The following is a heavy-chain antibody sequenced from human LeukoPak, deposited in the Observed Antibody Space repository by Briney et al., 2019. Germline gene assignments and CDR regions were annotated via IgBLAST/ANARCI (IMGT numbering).Heavy chain of an antibody. D-gene: IGHD1-20*01. Sequence: PSETLSLTCTVSGGSISSSSYYWGWIRQPPGKGLEWIGSIYYSGSTYYNPSLKSRVTISVDTSKNQFSLKLSSVTAADTAVYYCARYITGTTRAFDIWGQGTLVTVSS. CDR3: ARYITGTTRAFDI. CDR2: IYYSGST. V-gene: IGHV4-39*01. J-gene: IGHJ3*02. CDR1: GGSISSSSYY.